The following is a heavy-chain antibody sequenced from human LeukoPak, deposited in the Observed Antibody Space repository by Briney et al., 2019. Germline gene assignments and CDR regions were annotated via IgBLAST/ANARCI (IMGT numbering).Heavy chain of an antibody. CDR2: INPSGGST. D-gene: IGHD4-17*01. Sequence: GASVKVSCKASGYTFTSYYMHWVRQAPGQGLEWMGIINPSGGSTSYAQKFQGRVTMTRDTSTSTVYMELSSLRSEDTAVYYCAKDTKSYYGDLYYFDYWGQGTLVTVSS. V-gene: IGHV1-46*01. CDR1: GYTFTSYY. CDR3: AKDTKSYYGDLYYFDY. J-gene: IGHJ4*02.